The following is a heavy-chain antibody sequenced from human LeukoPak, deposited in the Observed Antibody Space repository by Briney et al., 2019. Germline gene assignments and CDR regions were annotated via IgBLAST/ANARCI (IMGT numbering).Heavy chain of an antibody. J-gene: IGHJ4*02. CDR2: ISSSSSYI. CDR3: ARASVEYGSSSHFDY. D-gene: IGHD6-6*01. CDR1: GFTFSSYS. V-gene: IGHV3-21*01. Sequence: GGSLRLSCAASGFTFSSYSMNWVRQAPGKGLEWVSSISSSSSYIYYADSVKGRFTISRDNAKNSLYLQMNSLRAEDTAVYYCARASVEYGSSSHFDYWGQGTLVTVSS.